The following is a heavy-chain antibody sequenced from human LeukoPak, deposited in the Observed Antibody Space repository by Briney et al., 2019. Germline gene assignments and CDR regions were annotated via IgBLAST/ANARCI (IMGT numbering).Heavy chain of an antibody. V-gene: IGHV3-30*18. J-gene: IGHJ4*02. D-gene: IGHD2-15*01. CDR2: ISYDGSNK. CDR3: AKAEEDIVVVVAATALDFDY. CDR1: GFTFSSYG. Sequence: GGSLRLSCAASGFTFSSYGMHWGRQAPGKGLEWVAVISYDGSNKYYADSVKGRFTISRDNSKNTLYLQMNSLRAEDTAVYYCAKAEEDIVVVVAATALDFDYWGQGTLVTVFS.